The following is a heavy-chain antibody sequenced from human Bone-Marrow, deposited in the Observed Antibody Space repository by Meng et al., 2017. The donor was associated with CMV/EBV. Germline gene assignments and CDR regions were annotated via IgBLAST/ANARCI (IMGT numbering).Heavy chain of an antibody. CDR3: AKGSRPTVVTPKAFYYGMDV. Sequence: GGSLRLSCTVSGYSISSGYYWGWIRQPPGKGLEWMAFIRYDGSNKYYADSVKGRFTISRDNSKNTLYLQMNSLRAEDTAVYYCAKGSRPTVVTPKAFYYGMDVWGQGTTVTVSS. CDR2: IRYDGSNK. V-gene: IGHV3-30*02. CDR1: GYSISSGYY. J-gene: IGHJ6*02. D-gene: IGHD4-23*01.